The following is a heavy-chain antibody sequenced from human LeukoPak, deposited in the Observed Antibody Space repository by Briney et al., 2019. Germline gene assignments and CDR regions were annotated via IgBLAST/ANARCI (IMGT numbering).Heavy chain of an antibody. Sequence: GASVEVSCKASGYTFTSYGISWVRQAPGQGLEWMGWISAYNGNTNYAQKLQGRVTMTTDTSTSTAYMELRSLRSDDTAVYYCARDMGVPAANWFDPWGQGTLVTVSS. J-gene: IGHJ5*02. CDR2: ISAYNGNT. CDR1: GYTFTSYG. CDR3: ARDMGVPAANWFDP. V-gene: IGHV1-18*01. D-gene: IGHD2-2*01.